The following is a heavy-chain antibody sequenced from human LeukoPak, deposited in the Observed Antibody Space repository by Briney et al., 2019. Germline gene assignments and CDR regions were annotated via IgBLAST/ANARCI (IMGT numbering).Heavy chain of an antibody. D-gene: IGHD6-19*01. CDR2: IKQDGSEK. CDR1: GFTFSSYW. V-gene: IGHV3-7*01. CDR3: ARIAVAGTDYYYYGMDV. Sequence: GGSLRLSCAASGFTFSSYWMSWVRQAPGKGLEWVANIKQDGSEKYYVGSVKGRFTISRDNAKNSLYLQMNSLRAEDTAVYYCARIAVAGTDYYYYGMDVWGQGTTVTVSS. J-gene: IGHJ6*02.